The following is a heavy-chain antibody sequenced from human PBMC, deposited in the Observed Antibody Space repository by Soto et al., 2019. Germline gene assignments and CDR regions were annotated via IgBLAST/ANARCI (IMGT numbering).Heavy chain of an antibody. J-gene: IGHJ6*03. CDR1: GGSISSYY. CDR2: IYYSGST. Sequence: PSETLSLTCTVSGGSISSYYWSWIRQPPGKGLEWIGCIYYSGSTNYNPSLKSRVTISVDTSKNQFSLKLSSVTAADTAVYYCARSIVVVPAAMNYYYYMDVWGKGTTVTVSS. CDR3: ARSIVVVPAAMNYYYYMDV. V-gene: IGHV4-59*01. D-gene: IGHD2-2*01.